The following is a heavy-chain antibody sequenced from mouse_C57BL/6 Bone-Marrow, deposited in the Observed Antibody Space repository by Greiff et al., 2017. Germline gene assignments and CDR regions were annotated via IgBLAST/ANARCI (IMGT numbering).Heavy chain of an antibody. Sequence: EVKLMESGGGLVKPGGSLKLSCAASGFTFSSYAMSWVRQTPEKRLEWVATISDGGSYTTYQDNVTGRSTISRENAKTNLNLQMSHLTSEDTAMYYCAREGRPWYFDVWGTGTTVTVSS. D-gene: IGHD3-3*01. CDR3: AREGRPWYFDV. CDR1: GFTFSSYA. J-gene: IGHJ1*03. V-gene: IGHV5-4*01. CDR2: ISDGGSYT.